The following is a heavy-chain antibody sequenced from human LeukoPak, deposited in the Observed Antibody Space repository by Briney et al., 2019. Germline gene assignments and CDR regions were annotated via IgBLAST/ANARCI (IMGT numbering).Heavy chain of an antibody. J-gene: IGHJ4*02. V-gene: IGHV3-9*01. CDR2: ISWNSGSI. Sequence: PGGSLRLSCAASGFTFSSYAMSWVRQAPGKGLEWVSGISWNSGSIGYADSVKGRFTISRDNAKNSLYLQMNSLRAEDTALYYCAKSVGGYFDYWGQGTLVTVSS. CDR3: AKSVGGYFDY. D-gene: IGHD3-10*01. CDR1: GFTFSSYA.